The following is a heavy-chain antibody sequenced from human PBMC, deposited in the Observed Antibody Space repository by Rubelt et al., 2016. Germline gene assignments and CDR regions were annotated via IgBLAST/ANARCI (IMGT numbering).Heavy chain of an antibody. V-gene: IGHV4-39*01. CDR3: ARVIAWSDDNYFDY. Sequence: QLQLQESGPGLVKPSETLSLTCTVSGGSISSSSYYWGWIRQPPGKGLEWIGSIYYSGGTYYNPSLSGRGTIFLYTSKNQVALKLSSVTAADTAVYYCARVIAWSDDNYFDYWGQGTLVTVSS. CDR2: IYYSGGT. D-gene: IGHD3-9*01. CDR1: GGSISSSSYY. J-gene: IGHJ4*02.